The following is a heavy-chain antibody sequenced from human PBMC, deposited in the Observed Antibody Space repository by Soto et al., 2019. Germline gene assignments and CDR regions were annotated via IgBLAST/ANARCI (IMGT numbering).Heavy chain of an antibody. V-gene: IGHV4-34*01. CDR1: GGSISDYY. J-gene: IGHJ4*02. Sequence: SETLSLTCTVSGGSISDYYWNWIRQPPGKGLEWIGKINHRGTTNYNPSLKSRVTISVDTSKNQFSLKLSSVTAADTAVYYCARLPYYYDSSGYYYGSDYWGQGTLVTVSS. CDR3: ARLPYYYDSSGYYYGSDY. D-gene: IGHD3-22*01. CDR2: INHRGTT.